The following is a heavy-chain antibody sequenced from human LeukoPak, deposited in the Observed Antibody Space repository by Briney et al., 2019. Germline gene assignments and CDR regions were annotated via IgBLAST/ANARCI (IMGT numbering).Heavy chain of an antibody. CDR1: EFTFSSYS. CDR2: ISSSSSYI. Sequence: GGSLRLSCAASEFTFSSYSMNWVRQAPGKGLEWVSSISSSSSYIHYADSVKGRFTISRDNAKNSLYLQMNSLRAEDTAVYYCARNPQSEGGYWGQGTLVTVSS. D-gene: IGHD3-16*01. V-gene: IGHV3-21*01. J-gene: IGHJ4*02. CDR3: ARNPQSEGGY.